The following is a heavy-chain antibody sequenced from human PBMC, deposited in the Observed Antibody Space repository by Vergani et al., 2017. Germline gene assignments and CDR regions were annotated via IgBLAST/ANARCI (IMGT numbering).Heavy chain of an antibody. D-gene: IGHD6-13*01. CDR2: INHSGST. Sequence: QVQLQQWGAGLLKPSETLSLTCAVYGGSFSGYYWSWIRQPPGKGLEWIGEINHSGSTNYNPSLKSRVNISVDTSKNQFSLKLSSVTAADTAVYYCARGASWYGSYYYYYMDVWGKGTTVTVSS. CDR3: ARGASWYGSYYYYYMDV. V-gene: IGHV4-34*01. CDR1: GGSFSGYY. J-gene: IGHJ6*03.